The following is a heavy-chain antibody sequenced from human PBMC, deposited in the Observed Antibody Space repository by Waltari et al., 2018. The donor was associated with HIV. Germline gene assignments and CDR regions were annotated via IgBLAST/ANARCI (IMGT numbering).Heavy chain of an antibody. D-gene: IGHD3-3*01. CDR3: ARVIRTDYDFWSGYYDNWFDP. CDR1: GGSISSSSYY. J-gene: IGHJ5*02. Sequence: QLQLQESGPGLVKPSETLSLTCTVPGGSISSSSYYWGWIRQPPGKGLGWIGSIYYSGSTYYNPSLKSRVTISVDTSKNQFSLKLSSVTAADTAVYYCARVIRTDYDFWSGYYDNWFDPWGQGTLVTVSS. V-gene: IGHV4-39*07. CDR2: IYYSGST.